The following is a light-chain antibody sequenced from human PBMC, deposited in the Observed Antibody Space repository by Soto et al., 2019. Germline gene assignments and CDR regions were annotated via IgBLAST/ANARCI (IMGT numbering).Light chain of an antibody. CDR1: SSNIVSNT. CDR2: SNN. CDR3: AAWDDGLNGFWV. V-gene: IGLV1-44*01. Sequence: QSVLNQPPSASGTPGQRVAISCSGSSSNIVSNTVNWYQQLPGTAPKVLIYSNNQRPSGVPDRFSGSKSGTSASLAISGLQSEDEADYYCAAWDDGLNGFWVFGTGTKVTVL. J-gene: IGLJ1*01.